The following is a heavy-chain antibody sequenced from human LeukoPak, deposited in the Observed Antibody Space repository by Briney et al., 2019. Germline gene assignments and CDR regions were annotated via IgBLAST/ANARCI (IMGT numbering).Heavy chain of an antibody. CDR2: ISSSGSTI. V-gene: IGHV3-11*04. Sequence: PGGSLRLSCAASGFTFSDYYMSWIRQAPGKGLEWVSYISSSGSTIYYADSVKGRFTISRDNAKNSLYLQMNSLRAEDAAVYYCARDLITIFGVVEYYYYYGMDVWGQGTTVTVSS. CDR1: GFTFSDYY. CDR3: ARDLITIFGVVEYYYYYGMDV. J-gene: IGHJ6*02. D-gene: IGHD3-3*01.